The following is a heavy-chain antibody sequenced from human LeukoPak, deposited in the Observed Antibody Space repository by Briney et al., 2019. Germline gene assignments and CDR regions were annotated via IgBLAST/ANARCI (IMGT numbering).Heavy chain of an antibody. Sequence: GGSLRLSCAVSGFTFSEAWMNWVRQAPGKGLEWVARIKRKIDSGAIDYAASVKGRFTISRDDSKNTVYLQMNSLTTEDTAVYYCGLGSGRSDFDYWGQGTLVTVS. CDR1: GFTFSEAW. CDR2: IKRKIDSGAI. CDR3: GLGSGRSDFDY. V-gene: IGHV3-15*01. J-gene: IGHJ4*02. D-gene: IGHD3-10*01.